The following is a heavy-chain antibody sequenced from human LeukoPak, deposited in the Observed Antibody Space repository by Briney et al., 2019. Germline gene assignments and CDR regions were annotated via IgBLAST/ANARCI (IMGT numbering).Heavy chain of an antibody. D-gene: IGHD3-22*01. CDR3: AKDLEKSIVVVKDPDAFDI. CDR1: GFTFSSYS. Sequence: PGGSLRLSCAASGFTFSSYSMNWVRQAPGKGLEWVSYISSSSSTIYYADSVKGRFTISRDNAKNTLYLQMNSLRGEDTAVYYCAKDLEKSIVVVKDPDAFDIWGQGTMVTVSS. J-gene: IGHJ3*02. CDR2: ISSSSSTI. V-gene: IGHV3-48*04.